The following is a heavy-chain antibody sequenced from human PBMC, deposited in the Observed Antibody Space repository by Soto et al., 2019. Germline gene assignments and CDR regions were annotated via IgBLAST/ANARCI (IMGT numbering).Heavy chain of an antibody. CDR1: GFTFSNYW. Sequence: EVQLVESGGDLVQPGGSLSLSGAASGFTFSNYWIHWVRQPPGKGPVWVSRIVSEGSSTTYADSVKGRFTISRDNAKNTLYLQMNSLRAEDTALYYCARDPLFFGTTFDYWGQGTLVTVSS. CDR2: IVSEGSST. CDR3: ARDPLFFGTTFDY. D-gene: IGHD1-7*01. J-gene: IGHJ4*02. V-gene: IGHV3-74*01.